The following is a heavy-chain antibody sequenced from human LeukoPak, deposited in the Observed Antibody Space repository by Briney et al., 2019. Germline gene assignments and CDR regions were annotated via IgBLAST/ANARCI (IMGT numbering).Heavy chain of an antibody. CDR3: ARAYCGGDCYTYRNWFDP. CDR2: IIPIFGTA. J-gene: IGHJ5*02. Sequence: SVKVSCKASGGTFISYAISWVRQAPGQGLEWMGGIIPIFGTANYAQKFQGRVTITADESTSTAYMELSSLRSEDTAVYYCARAYCGGDCYTYRNWFDPWGQGTLVTVSS. CDR1: GGTFISYA. D-gene: IGHD2-21*01. V-gene: IGHV1-69*13.